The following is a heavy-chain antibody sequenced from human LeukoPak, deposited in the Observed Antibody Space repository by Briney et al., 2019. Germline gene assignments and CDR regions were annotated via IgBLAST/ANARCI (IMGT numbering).Heavy chain of an antibody. CDR1: GFSVSSNY. J-gene: IGHJ4*02. CDR2: IYSGGTT. Sequence: PGGSLRLSCAVSGFSVSSNYMSWVRQAPGKGLEWVSLIYSGGTTYYGDAVKGRFTISRDNSKNTLYLQMSSLRAEDAAVYYCASASAWYRIDYWGQGTLVTVPS. V-gene: IGHV3-66*01. D-gene: IGHD6-19*01. CDR3: ASASAWYRIDY.